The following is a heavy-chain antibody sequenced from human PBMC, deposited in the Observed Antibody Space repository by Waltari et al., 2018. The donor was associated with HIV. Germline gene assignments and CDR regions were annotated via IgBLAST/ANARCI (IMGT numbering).Heavy chain of an antibody. D-gene: IGHD6-25*01. CDR2: IKWDGGRT. Sequence: EVQLVESGVGVVQLGGSLRLSCAGFRFTFDDYTMHWVRQAPGKGLEWVSLIKWDGGRTHYADSVKGRFTISRDNSKNSLHLQMNSLRAEDTGMYYCTKDRGADSGFDSWGQGTLVTVSP. V-gene: IGHV3-43*01. CDR1: RFTFDDYT. CDR3: TKDRGADSGFDS. J-gene: IGHJ4*02.